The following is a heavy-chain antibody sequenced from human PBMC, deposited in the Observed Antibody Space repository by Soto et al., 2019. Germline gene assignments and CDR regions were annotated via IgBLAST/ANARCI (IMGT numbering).Heavy chain of an antibody. CDR3: ARDQGVAAAGITWFDP. CDR1: GASMNSYH. CDR2: IHSSGST. J-gene: IGHJ5*02. V-gene: IGHV4-4*07. D-gene: IGHD6-13*01. Sequence: SETLSLTCTVSGASMNSYHWSWIRQPAGKGLEWIGHIHSSGSTNYNPSLKSRVTMSVDTSKNQFSLRLMSLTAADTAVYYCARDQGVAAAGITWFDPWGQGSLVTVSS.